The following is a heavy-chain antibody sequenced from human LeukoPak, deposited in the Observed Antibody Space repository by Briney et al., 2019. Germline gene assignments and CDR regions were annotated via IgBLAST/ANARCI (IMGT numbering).Heavy chain of an antibody. CDR1: RYTFTRYD. D-gene: IGHD3-9*01. Sequence: GASVKVSCKASRYTFTRYDINWVGQATGQGVEWMGWMNHYSGNTGYAQNFQGRVTMTRNNSISTAYMELSSLRSEDTAVYYCARDLRYFDWCLDYWGQRTLVTLSS. CDR2: MNHYSGNT. V-gene: IGHV1-8*01. J-gene: IGHJ4*02. CDR3: ARDLRYFDWCLDY.